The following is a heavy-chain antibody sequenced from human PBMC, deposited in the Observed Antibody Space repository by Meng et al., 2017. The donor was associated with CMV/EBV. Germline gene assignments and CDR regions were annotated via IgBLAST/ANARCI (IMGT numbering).Heavy chain of an antibody. CDR3: AKDALGYDFWSGYYTGYYYYGMDV. V-gene: IGHV3-33*06. D-gene: IGHD3-3*01. CDR2: IWYDGSNK. J-gene: IGHJ6*02. CDR1: GFTFSSYG. Sequence: GGSLRLSCAASGFTFSSYGMHWVRQAPGKGLEWVAVIWYDGSNKYYADSVKGRFTISRDNSKNTLYLQMNSLRAEDMAVYYCAKDALGYDFWSGYYTGYYYYGMDVWGQGTTVTVSS.